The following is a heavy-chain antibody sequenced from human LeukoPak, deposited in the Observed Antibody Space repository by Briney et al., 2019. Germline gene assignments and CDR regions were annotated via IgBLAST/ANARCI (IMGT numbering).Heavy chain of an antibody. Sequence: GESLKISCKGSGYSFTSYWIGWVRQMPGKGLEWMGIIYPDDSDTRYSPSFQGQVTISADKSISTAYLQWSSLKASDTAMYYCARHPIPKKYCSGGSCYDNYFDYWGQGTLVTVSS. CDR3: ARHPIPKKYCSGGSCYDNYFDY. D-gene: IGHD2-15*01. J-gene: IGHJ4*02. V-gene: IGHV5-51*01. CDR1: GYSFTSYW. CDR2: IYPDDSDT.